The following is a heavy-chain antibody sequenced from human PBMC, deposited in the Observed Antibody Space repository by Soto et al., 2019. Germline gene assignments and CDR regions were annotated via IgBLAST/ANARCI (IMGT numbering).Heavy chain of an antibody. Sequence: QLQLQESGPGLVKPSETLSLTCTVSGGSISSSSYYWGWIRQPPGKGLEWIGSIYYSGSTYYNTSLKSRVMIAADTSKIQFALKLRSVTAADTSVYYCAREGATGRIIEYSSPWDSYYYCGMDVWGQGTPVTVSS. V-gene: IGHV4-39*01. CDR1: GGSISSSSYY. CDR3: AREGATGRIIEYSSPWDSYYYCGMDV. CDR2: IYYSGST. D-gene: IGHD6-6*01. J-gene: IGHJ6*02.